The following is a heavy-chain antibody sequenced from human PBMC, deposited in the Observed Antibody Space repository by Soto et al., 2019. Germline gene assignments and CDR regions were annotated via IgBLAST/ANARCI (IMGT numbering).Heavy chain of an antibody. J-gene: IGHJ6*02. D-gene: IGHD5-18*01. V-gene: IGHV3-30-3*01. CDR1: GFTFSSYA. CDR3: ARRQYSYGTRSFYYYGMDV. Sequence: QVQLVESGGGVVQPGRSLRLSCAASGFTFSSYAMHWVRQAPGKGLEWVAVISYDGSNKYYADSVKGRFTISRDNSKNTLYLQMNSLRAEDTAVYYCARRQYSYGTRSFYYYGMDVWGQGTTVTVSS. CDR2: ISYDGSNK.